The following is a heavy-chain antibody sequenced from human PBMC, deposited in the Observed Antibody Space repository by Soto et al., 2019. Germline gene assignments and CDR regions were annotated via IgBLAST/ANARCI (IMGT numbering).Heavy chain of an antibody. CDR2: ISWNSDVK. J-gene: IGHJ6*02. V-gene: IGHV3-9*01. CDR3: ARDMAHYDLWGHNERRQDV. D-gene: IGHD3-3*01. CDR1: GFTFEDAV. Sequence: PGGSLRLSCVVSGFTFEDAVMHWVRQVPGKGLEWVSGISWNSDVKGYADSVRGRFTIPRDNARNSLFLQMTSLRGEDSALYYCARDMAHYDLWGHNERRQDVWSQGTAVTDYS.